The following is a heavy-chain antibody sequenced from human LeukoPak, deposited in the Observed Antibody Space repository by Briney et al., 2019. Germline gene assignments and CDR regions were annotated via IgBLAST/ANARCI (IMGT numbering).Heavy chain of an antibody. V-gene: IGHV4-34*01. CDR2: TNHSGST. Sequence: PSETLSLTCAVYGGSFSGYYWSWIRQPPGKGLEWIGETNHSGSTNYNSSLKSRVTISVDTSKNQFSLKLSSVTAADTAVYYCARGGAAAGRGFFYYMDVWGKGTTVTVSS. J-gene: IGHJ6*03. CDR1: GGSFSGYY. D-gene: IGHD6-13*01. CDR3: ARGGAAAGRGFFYYMDV.